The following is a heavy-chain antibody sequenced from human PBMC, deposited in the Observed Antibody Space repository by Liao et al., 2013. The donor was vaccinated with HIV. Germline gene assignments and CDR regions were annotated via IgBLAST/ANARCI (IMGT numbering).Heavy chain of an antibody. D-gene: IGHD3-22*01. CDR1: GGSISGHY. V-gene: IGHV4-59*11. CDR2: IYYRGST. CDR3: ARDQYYYDSSGHYFDS. Sequence: QVQLQESGPGLVKPSETLSLTCIISGGSISGHYWSWIRQPPGKGLEWIGYIYYRGSTNYNPSLKSRVTISVDRSKNQFSLKLSSVTAADTAVYYCARDQYYYDSSGHYFDSGARDPWSPSPQ. J-gene: IGHJ4*02.